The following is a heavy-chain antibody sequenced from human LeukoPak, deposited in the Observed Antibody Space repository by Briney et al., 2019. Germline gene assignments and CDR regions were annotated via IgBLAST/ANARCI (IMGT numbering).Heavy chain of an antibody. J-gene: IGHJ4*02. CDR1: GYTFTGYY. Sequence: GASVKVSCKASGYTFTGYYMHWVRQAPGQGLEWMGWINPNSGGTDYAQKFQGRDTMTRDTSISTAYMELSRLRSDDTAVYYCARGDDNGDYEAIDWGQGTLVTVSS. CDR3: ARGDDNGDYEAID. V-gene: IGHV1-2*02. CDR2: INPNSGGT. D-gene: IGHD4-17*01.